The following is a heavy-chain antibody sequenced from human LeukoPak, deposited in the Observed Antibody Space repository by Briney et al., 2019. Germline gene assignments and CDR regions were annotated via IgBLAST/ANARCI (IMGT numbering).Heavy chain of an antibody. CDR2: IYTSGSN. Sequence: PSQTLSLTCTVSGGSISSGSYYWSWIRQPAGKGLEWIGRIYTSGSNNYNPSLKSRVTMSVDTSKNQFSLKLSSVTAADTAVYYCAREVDTIFGVVMYYFDFWGQGTLVTVSS. CDR1: GGSISSGSYY. CDR3: AREVDTIFGVVMYYFDF. D-gene: IGHD3-3*01. J-gene: IGHJ4*02. V-gene: IGHV4-61*02.